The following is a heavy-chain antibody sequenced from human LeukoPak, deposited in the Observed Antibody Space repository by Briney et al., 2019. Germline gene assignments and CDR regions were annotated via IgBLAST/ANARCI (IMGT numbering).Heavy chain of an antibody. CDR3: ARVYYYGSGSYSDYIDY. D-gene: IGHD3-10*01. CDR2: IKQDGSEK. CDR1: GFTFSSYW. Sequence: GGSLRLSCAASGFTFSSYWMSWVRQAPGKGLEWVANIKQDGSEKYYVDSVKGRFTISRDSAKNSLYLQMNSLRAEDTAVYYCARVYYYGSGSYSDYIDYWGQGTLVTVSS. V-gene: IGHV3-7*04. J-gene: IGHJ4*02.